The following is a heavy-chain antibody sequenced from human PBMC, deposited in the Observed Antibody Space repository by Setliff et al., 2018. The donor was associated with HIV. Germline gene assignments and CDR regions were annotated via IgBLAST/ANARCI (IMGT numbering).Heavy chain of an antibody. D-gene: IGHD6-13*01. CDR2: INQDGSDK. CDR3: ARGGASSLPLDY. Sequence: PSETLSLTCSVSGYSLSSGYYWGWVRQPPGKGPEWLANINQDGSDKYYMYSVKGRFTISRDNAKNSLYLQMNSLRADDTAIYYCARGGASSLPLDYWGHGTLVTVSS. V-gene: IGHV3-7*01. CDR1: GYSLSSGYY. J-gene: IGHJ4*01.